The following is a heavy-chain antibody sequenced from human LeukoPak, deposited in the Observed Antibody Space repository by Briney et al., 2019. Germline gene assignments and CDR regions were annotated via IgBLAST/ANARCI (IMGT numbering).Heavy chain of an antibody. CDR3: ARENLGYHDSSGYSFHYGMDV. Sequence: GASVKVSCKASGYTFTSYGISWVRQAPGQGLEWMGWISAYNGNTNYAQKLQGRVTMTTDTSTSTAYMELRSLRSDDTAVYYCARENLGYHDSSGYSFHYGMDVWGQGTTVTVSS. CDR1: GYTFTSYG. J-gene: IGHJ6*02. CDR2: ISAYNGNT. D-gene: IGHD3-22*01. V-gene: IGHV1-18*01.